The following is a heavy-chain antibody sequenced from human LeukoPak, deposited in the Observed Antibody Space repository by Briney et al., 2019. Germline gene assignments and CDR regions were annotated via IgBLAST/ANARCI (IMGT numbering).Heavy chain of an antibody. Sequence: KPSETLSLTCTVSGGSMSSYYWSWIRQPPGKGLEWIGYIYYSGSTNYNPSLKSRVTISVDTSKNQFSLKLSSVTAADTAVYYCARDYDGDAFDIWGQGTMVTVSS. D-gene: IGHD3-22*01. CDR2: IYYSGST. J-gene: IGHJ3*02. V-gene: IGHV4-59*01. CDR3: ARDYDGDAFDI. CDR1: GGSMSSYY.